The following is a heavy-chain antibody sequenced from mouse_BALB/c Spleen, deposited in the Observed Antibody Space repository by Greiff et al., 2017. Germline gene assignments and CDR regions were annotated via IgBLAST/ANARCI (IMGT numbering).Heavy chain of an antibody. CDR1: GFTFSSYT. CDR3: ARHNYYGPYYYAMDY. CDR2: ISNGGGST. D-gene: IGHD1-2*01. J-gene: IGHJ4*01. V-gene: IGHV5-12-2*01. Sequence: EVQLVESGGGLVQPGGSLKLSCAASGFTFSSYTMSWVRQTPEKRLEWVAYISNGGGSTYYPDTVKGRFTISRDNAKNTLYLQMSSLKSEDTAMYYCARHNYYGPYYYAMDYWGQGTSVTVSS.